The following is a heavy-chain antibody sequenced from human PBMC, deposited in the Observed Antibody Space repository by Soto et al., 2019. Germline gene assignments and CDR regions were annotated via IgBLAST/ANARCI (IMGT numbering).Heavy chain of an antibody. J-gene: IGHJ6*02. CDR1: GGTFSSYA. Sequence: VAAVKVSCKASGGTFSSYAISWVRQAPGQGLEWMGGIIPIFGTANYAQKFQGRVTITADESTSTAYMELSSLRSEDTAVYYCAVDEWSGTDYYYYGMDVWGQGTPVTVSS. D-gene: IGHD3-3*01. CDR2: IIPIFGTA. CDR3: AVDEWSGTDYYYYGMDV. V-gene: IGHV1-69*13.